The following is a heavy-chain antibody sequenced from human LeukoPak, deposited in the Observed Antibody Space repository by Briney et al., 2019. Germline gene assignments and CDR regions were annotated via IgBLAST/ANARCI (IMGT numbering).Heavy chain of an antibody. CDR1: GFTFSSYS. Sequence: PGGSLRLSCAASGFTFSSYSMNWVRQAPGKGLEWVSSISSSSSYIYYADSVKGRFTISRDNAKNSLYLQMNSLRAEDTAVYYCARALFSGSYCFDYWGQGTLVTVSS. CDR2: ISSSSSYI. CDR3: ARALFSGSYCFDY. D-gene: IGHD1-26*01. J-gene: IGHJ4*02. V-gene: IGHV3-21*01.